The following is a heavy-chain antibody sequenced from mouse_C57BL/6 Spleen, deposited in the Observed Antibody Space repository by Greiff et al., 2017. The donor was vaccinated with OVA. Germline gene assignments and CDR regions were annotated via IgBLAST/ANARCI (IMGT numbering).Heavy chain of an antibody. D-gene: IGHD2-4*01. CDR1: GFSLTSYG. Sequence: VQLMESGPGLVAPSQSLSITCTVSGFSLTSYGVDWVRQPPGKGLEWLGVICGGGTTNYNSALMSRLSFSQDNSNSQVFLKMNSLQTADTAMYDCSKQCDYDYSCARIGYWGQGTLVTVSS. CDR3: SKQCDYDYSCARIGY. J-gene: IGHJ3*01. CDR2: ICGGGTT. V-gene: IGHV2-9*01.